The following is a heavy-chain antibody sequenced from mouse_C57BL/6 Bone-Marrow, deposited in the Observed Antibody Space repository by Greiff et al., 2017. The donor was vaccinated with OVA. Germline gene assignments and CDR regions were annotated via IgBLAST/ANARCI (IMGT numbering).Heavy chain of an antibody. CDR3: TREPLVANEGFDN. CDR2: IDPETGGT. Sequence: VQLQQSGAELVRPGASVTLSCKASGYTFTDYEMHWVKQTPVHGLEWIGAIDPETGGTAYNQKFKGKAILTADKSSSTAYMELRSLTSEDSAVYYCTREPLVANEGFDNWGQGTTLTVSS. J-gene: IGHJ2*01. V-gene: IGHV1-15*01. CDR1: GYTFTDYE. D-gene: IGHD1-1*01.